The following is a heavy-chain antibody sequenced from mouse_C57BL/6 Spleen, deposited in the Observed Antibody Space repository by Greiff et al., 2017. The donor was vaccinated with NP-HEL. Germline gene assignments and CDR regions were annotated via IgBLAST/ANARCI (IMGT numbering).Heavy chain of an antibody. CDR1: GYTFTSYW. V-gene: IGHV1-59*01. CDR2: IDPSDSYT. D-gene: IGHD2-5*01. Sequence: VQLQQPGAELVRPGTSVKLSCKASGYTFTSYWMHWVKQRPGQGLGWIGVIDPSDSYTNYNQKFKGKATLTVDTSSSTAYMQLSSLTSEDSAVYYCAGSESYRNYEHVDVWGKGATVTVS. CDR3: AGSESYRNYEHVDV. J-gene: IGHJ1*03.